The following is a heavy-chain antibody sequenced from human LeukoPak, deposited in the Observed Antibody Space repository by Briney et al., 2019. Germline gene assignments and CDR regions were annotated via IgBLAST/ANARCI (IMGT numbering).Heavy chain of an antibody. CDR1: GFTFGSYG. J-gene: IGHJ4*02. Sequence: GGSLRLSCAASGFTFGSYGTHWVRQAPGKGLEWVAVIWYDGSNKYYADSVKGRFTISRDISKNTLYLQMNSLRAEDTAVYYCARHKDWTFDYWGQGTLVTVSS. CDR3: ARHKDWTFDY. CDR2: IWYDGSNK. V-gene: IGHV3-33*01. D-gene: IGHD3/OR15-3a*01.